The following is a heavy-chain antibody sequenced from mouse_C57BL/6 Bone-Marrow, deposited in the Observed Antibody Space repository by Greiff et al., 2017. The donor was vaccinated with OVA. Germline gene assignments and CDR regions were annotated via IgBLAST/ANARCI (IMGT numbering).Heavy chain of an antibody. V-gene: IGHV1-55*01. J-gene: IGHJ1*03. CDR1: GYTFTSYW. Sequence: QVQLQQPGAELVKPGASVKMSCKASGYTFTSYWITWVKQRPGQGLEWIGDIYPGSGSTNYNEKFKSKATLTVDTSSSTAYMQLSSLTSEDSAVYYCARGENLTTDWYFDVWGTGTTVTVSS. D-gene: IGHD2-12*01. CDR2: IYPGSGST. CDR3: ARGENLTTDWYFDV.